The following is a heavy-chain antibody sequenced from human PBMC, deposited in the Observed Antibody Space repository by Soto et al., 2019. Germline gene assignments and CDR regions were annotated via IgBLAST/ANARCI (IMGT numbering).Heavy chain of an antibody. CDR2: IRSKANSYAT. CDR3: TRHVTYYDFWSGYANSGMDV. Sequence: AGGSLRLSCAASGFTFSGSAMHWVRQASGKGLEWVGRIRSKANSYATAYAASVKGRFTISRDDSKNTAYLQMNSLKTEDTAVYYCTRHVTYYDFWSGYANSGMDVWGQGTTVTVSS. CDR1: GFTFSGSA. V-gene: IGHV3-73*01. J-gene: IGHJ6*02. D-gene: IGHD3-3*01.